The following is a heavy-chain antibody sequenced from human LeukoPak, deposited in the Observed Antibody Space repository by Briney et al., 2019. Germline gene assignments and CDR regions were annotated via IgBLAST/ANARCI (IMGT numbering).Heavy chain of an antibody. CDR1: GGSISSGDYY. J-gene: IGHJ4*02. CDR2: IYYSGST. CDR3: ARDFSVAGTDFDY. V-gene: IGHV4-30-4*08. D-gene: IGHD6-19*01. Sequence: SETLSLTCTVSGGSISSGDYYWSWLRQPPGKGLEWIGYIYYSGSTYYNPSLKSRVTISVDTSKNQFSLKLSSVTAADTAVYYCARDFSVAGTDFDYWGQGTLVTVSS.